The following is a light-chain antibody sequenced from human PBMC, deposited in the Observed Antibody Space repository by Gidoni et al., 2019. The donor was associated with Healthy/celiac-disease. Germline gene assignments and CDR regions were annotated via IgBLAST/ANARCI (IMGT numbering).Light chain of an antibody. J-gene: IGKJ3*01. CDR3: QRRRKWPRGFT. CDR1: QSVSSY. Sequence: EIVLTQSPATLSLSPGEMATLSCRASQSVSSYLAWYQQKPGQAPRLLIYEASNMATGIPARFSGSGSGTDCTLTISSLEPEDFAVDYCQRRRKWPRGFTFGPGTKVDIK. V-gene: IGKV3-11*01. CDR2: EAS.